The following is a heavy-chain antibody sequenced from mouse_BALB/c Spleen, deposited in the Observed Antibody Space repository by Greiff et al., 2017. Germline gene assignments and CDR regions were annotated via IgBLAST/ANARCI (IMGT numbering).Heavy chain of an antibody. CDR1: GFNIKDYY. V-gene: IGHV14-4*02. CDR3: NAGNYGDYAMDY. J-gene: IGHJ4*01. Sequence: VQLKESGAELVRSGASVKLSCTASGFNIKDYYMHWVKQRPEQGLEWIGWIDPENGDTEYAPKFQGKATMTADTSSNTAYLQLSSLTSEDTAVYYCNAGNYGDYAMDYWGQGTSVTVSS. CDR2: IDPENGDT. D-gene: IGHD2-1*01.